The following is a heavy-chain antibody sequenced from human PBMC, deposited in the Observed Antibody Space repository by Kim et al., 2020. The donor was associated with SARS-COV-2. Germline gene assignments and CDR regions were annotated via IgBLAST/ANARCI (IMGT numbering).Heavy chain of an antibody. Sequence: SETLSLTCAVYGGSFSGYKWSWISQPPGKGLEWIGEINHSGSTNLSPSLKSRITISEDTSKSQFSLRLKSMTAADTAMYYCARGRAGVVPSPVLGLGPYYEYYAMDVWGRGTPVAVSS. V-gene: IGHV4-34*01. J-gene: IGHJ6*02. CDR3: ARGRAGVVPSPVLGLGPYYEYYAMDV. D-gene: IGHD2-8*02. CDR1: GGSFSGYK. CDR2: INHSGST.